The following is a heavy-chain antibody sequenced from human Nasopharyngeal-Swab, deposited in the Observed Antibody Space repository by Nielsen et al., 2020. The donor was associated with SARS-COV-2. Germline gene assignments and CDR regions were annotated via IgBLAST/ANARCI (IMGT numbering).Heavy chain of an antibody. J-gene: IGHJ4*02. Sequence: GGSLRLSCAASGVSGFTFSNYAMNWVRQAPGKGLEWVSGISGSGGTIYYVDSVKGRFTISRDNSRNSLYLHMSNLRAEDTAIYYCAKGYSSGWVPYEYWGQGTLVTVPS. CDR1: GVSGFTFSNYA. CDR3: AKGYSSGWVPYEY. D-gene: IGHD6-19*01. CDR2: ISGSGGTI. V-gene: IGHV3-23*01.